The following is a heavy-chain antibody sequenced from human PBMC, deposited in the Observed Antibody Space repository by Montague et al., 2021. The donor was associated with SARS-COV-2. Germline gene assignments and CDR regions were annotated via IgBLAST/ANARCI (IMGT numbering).Heavy chain of an antibody. J-gene: IGHJ4*02. Sequence: PALVKPTQTLTLTCTFSGFSLSTSGMCVSWIRQPPGKALEWLTLIDWDDDKYYSTSLKTRLTISKDTSKNQVVLTMTNMGPVDTATYYCARTYGTTVVTRYFDYWGQGTLVTVSS. CDR2: IDWDDDK. CDR1: GFSLSTSGMC. V-gene: IGHV2-70*01. CDR3: ARTYGTTVVTRYFDY. D-gene: IGHD4-23*01.